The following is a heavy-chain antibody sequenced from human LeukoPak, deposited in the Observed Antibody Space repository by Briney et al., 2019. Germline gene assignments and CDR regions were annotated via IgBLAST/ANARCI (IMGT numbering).Heavy chain of an antibody. V-gene: IGHV3-21*01. D-gene: IGHD5-24*01. CDR1: GFTFSSYS. CDR3: AREGYIRAFDI. Sequence: GGSLRLSCAASGFTFSSYSMNWVRQAPGKGLEWVSSISSSSSYIYYADSVKGRFTISRDNARNSLYLQMNSLRAEDTAVYYCAREGYIRAFDIWGQGTMVTVSS. CDR2: ISSSSSYI. J-gene: IGHJ3*02.